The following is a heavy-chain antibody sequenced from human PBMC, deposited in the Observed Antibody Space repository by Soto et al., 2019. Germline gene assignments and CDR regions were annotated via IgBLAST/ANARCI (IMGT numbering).Heavy chain of an antibody. D-gene: IGHD2-15*01. J-gene: IGHJ3*02. Sequence: QVQLVQSGAEVKKPGASVKVSCKASGYTFTAYYIHWVRQAPGQGLEWMGWINPNNGGTNYAQKIQGRVTRTRDTSISTAYMELSSLRSDDTAVYYCALRFRSGGTCSDDAFDIWGQGTMVTVSS. CDR3: ALRFRSGGTCSDDAFDI. CDR1: GYTFTAYY. CDR2: INPNNGGT. V-gene: IGHV1-2*02.